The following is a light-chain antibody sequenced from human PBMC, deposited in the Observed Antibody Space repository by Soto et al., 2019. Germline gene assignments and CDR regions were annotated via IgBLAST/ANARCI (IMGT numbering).Light chain of an antibody. V-gene: IGLV2-14*03. CDR1: SSDVGAYDY. J-gene: IGLJ1*01. CDR2: EVI. Sequence: QSALTQPASVSGSPGQSITISCTGTSSDVGAYDYVSWYQQHPDKAPKLMIYEVINRPSGVSNRFSGSKSVNTATLTISGLQDDDEADYYCSSYRSSSTRVFGTGTKLTVL. CDR3: SSYRSSSTRV.